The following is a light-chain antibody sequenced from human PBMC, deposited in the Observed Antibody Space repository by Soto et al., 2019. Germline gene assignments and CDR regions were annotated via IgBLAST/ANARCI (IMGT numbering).Light chain of an antibody. CDR2: DAS. J-gene: IGKJ1*01. V-gene: IGKV1-5*01. CDR1: QSISSW. Sequence: DIQMTQSLSTLSASVGDRVTITCRASQSISSWLAWYQQKPGKAPKLLIYDASSLESGVPSRFSGSGSGTEFTLTISSLQPDDFATYYCQQYNSYSWTFGQGTEVDIK. CDR3: QQYNSYSWT.